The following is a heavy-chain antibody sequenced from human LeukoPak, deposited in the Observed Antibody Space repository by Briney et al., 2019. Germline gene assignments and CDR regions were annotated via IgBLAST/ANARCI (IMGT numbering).Heavy chain of an antibody. CDR2: FDPEDGET. CDR3: ATVSPYGDYNFDY. D-gene: IGHD4-17*01. J-gene: IGHJ4*02. V-gene: IGHV1-24*01. Sequence: ASVKVSCTVSGYTLAELSMHWVRQAPGKGLEWMGGFDPEDGETIYAQKFQGRVTMTEDTSTDTAYMELSSLRSEDTAVYYCATVSPYGDYNFDYWGQGTLVTVSS. CDR1: GYTLAELS.